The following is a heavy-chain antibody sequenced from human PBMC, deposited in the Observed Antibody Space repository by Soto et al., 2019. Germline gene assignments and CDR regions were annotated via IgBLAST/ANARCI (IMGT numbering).Heavy chain of an antibody. D-gene: IGHD3-3*01. CDR1: GYTFTSYY. CDR2: INPSGGST. J-gene: IGHJ4*02. V-gene: IGHV1-46*01. Sequence: ASVKVSCKVSGYTFTSYYMHWVRQAPGQGLEWMGIINPSGGSTSYAQKFQGRVTMTRDTSTSTVYMELSSLRSEDTAVYYCARGRPYDFWSGYYTQSRPRIFDYWGQGTLVTVSS. CDR3: ARGRPYDFWSGYYTQSRPRIFDY.